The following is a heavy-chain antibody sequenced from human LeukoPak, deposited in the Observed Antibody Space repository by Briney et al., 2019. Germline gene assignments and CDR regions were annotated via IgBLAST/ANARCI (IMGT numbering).Heavy chain of an antibody. CDR2: IYYSGST. D-gene: IGHD3-16*01. V-gene: IGHV4-39*01. J-gene: IGHJ5*02. CDR1: GFTFSSYSMN. CDR3: ARHGGARVS. Sequence: GSLRLSCAASGFTFSSYSMNWVRQAPGKGLEWIGSIYYSGSTYYNPSLKSRVTISVDTSKNQFSLKLSSVTAADTAVYYCARHGGARVSWGQGILVTVSS.